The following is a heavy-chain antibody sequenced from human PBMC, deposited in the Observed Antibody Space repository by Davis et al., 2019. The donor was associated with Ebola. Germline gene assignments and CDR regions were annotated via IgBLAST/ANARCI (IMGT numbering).Heavy chain of an antibody. Sequence: GGSLRLSCAASGFTFSSYAMHWVRQAPGKGLEYVSAISSNGGSTYYANSVKGRFTISRDNSKNTLYLQMGSLRAEDMAVYYCACRGVLVFWGQGTLVTVSS. CDR3: ACRGVLVF. CDR1: GFTFSSYA. CDR2: ISSNGGST. J-gene: IGHJ4*02. D-gene: IGHD3-10*01. V-gene: IGHV3-64*01.